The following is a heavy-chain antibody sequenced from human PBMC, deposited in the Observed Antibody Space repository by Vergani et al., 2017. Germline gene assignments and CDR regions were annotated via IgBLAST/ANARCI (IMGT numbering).Heavy chain of an antibody. CDR3: ARGGLYSFYYFMNV. Sequence: EVELVDSGGKVVRPGGSLRLSCVASGFRFDQFGMMWVRQSPGKGPEWGAGISFNGLTVGYSESVEGRFTISRDNSKKSIFLQMSNVRAEDTASYHCARGGLYSFYYFMNVWGNGTTVKVSS. CDR1: GFRFDQFG. V-gene: IGHV3-20*01. CDR2: ISFNGLTV. J-gene: IGHJ6*03. D-gene: IGHD2/OR15-2a*01.